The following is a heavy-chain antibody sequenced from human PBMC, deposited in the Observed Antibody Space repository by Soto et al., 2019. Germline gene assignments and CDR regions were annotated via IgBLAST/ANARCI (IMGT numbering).Heavy chain of an antibody. CDR1: GYSFTSYW. D-gene: IGHD2-2*02. J-gene: IGHJ4*02. CDR2: IDPSDSYT. V-gene: IGHV5-10-1*01. Sequence: GESLKISCKDSGYSFTSYWISWVRQMPGKGLEWMGRIDPSDSYTNYSPSFQGHVTISADKSISTAYLQWSSLKASDTAMYYCARRYCSSTSCYSGFDYWGQGTLVTVSS. CDR3: ARRYCSSTSCYSGFDY.